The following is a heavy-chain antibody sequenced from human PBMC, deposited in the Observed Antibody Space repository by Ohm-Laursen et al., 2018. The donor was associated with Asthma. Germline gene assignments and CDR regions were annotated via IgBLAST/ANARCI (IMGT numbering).Heavy chain of an antibody. CDR3: ARVYDSSGYYWFAY. Sequence: VASVKVSCNTSGGTFSSYAISWVRQAPGQGLEWMGGIIPIFGRANYAQKFQGRVTITADESTSTAYMELSSLRSEDTAMYYCARVYDSSGYYWFAYWGQGTLVTVSS. D-gene: IGHD3-22*01. CDR2: IIPIFGRA. CDR1: GGTFSSYA. V-gene: IGHV1-69*13. J-gene: IGHJ4*02.